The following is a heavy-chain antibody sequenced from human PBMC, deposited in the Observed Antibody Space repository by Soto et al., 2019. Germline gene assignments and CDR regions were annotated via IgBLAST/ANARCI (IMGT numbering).Heavy chain of an antibody. J-gene: IGHJ4*02. CDR2: ISGSGDNT. CDR3: AKLPLVLALVLAY. Sequence: SLRLSCAASGFTFSNYVMSWVRQAPGKGLEWVSSISGSGDNTYYADSVKGRFTISRDNSKNTLFLQMNSLRAEDTAVYYCAKLPLVLALVLAYWGQGTLVPVSS. CDR1: GFTFSNYV. V-gene: IGHV3-23*01.